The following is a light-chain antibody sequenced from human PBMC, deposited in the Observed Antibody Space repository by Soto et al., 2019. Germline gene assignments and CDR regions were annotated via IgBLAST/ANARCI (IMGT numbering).Light chain of an antibody. CDR1: SSDVGGYNY. CDR2: DVS. CDR3: SSYPSSSTPVV. V-gene: IGLV2-14*01. J-gene: IGLJ2*01. Sequence: QSVLTQPASVSGSPGQSITISCTGTSSDVGGYNYVSWYQQHPGKAPKLMIYDVSNRPSGVSNRFSGSKSGNTASLTISGLQAEDEADYYCSSYPSSSTPVVFGGGTPLTV.